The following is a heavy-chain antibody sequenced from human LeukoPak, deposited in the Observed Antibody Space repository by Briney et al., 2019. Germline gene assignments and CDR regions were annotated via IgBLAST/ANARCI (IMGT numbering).Heavy chain of an antibody. V-gene: IGHV3-64*01. CDR3: AREWSAVALDF. D-gene: IGHD6-19*01. Sequence: GGSLRLSCAASGFTFSSYAMHWVRQAPGKGLEYVSAISSNGGSTYYANSVKGRFTISRDNSKNTLYLQMGSLRAEDMAVYYCAREWSAVALDFWGQGTLVTVSS. CDR1: GFTFSSYA. CDR2: ISSNGGST. J-gene: IGHJ4*02.